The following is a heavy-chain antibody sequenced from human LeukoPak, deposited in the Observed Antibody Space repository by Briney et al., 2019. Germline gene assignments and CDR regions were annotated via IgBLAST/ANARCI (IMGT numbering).Heavy chain of an antibody. CDR3: ARFAPGQWLVDY. Sequence: PSETLSLTCTVSGGSISSYYWGWIRQPPGKGLEWIGYIHYSGSTKYNPSLKSRVTISVDTSKNQFSLKLSSVTAADTAVYYCARFAPGQWLVDYWGQGTLVTVSS. D-gene: IGHD6-19*01. CDR1: GGSISSYY. V-gene: IGHV4-59*01. CDR2: IHYSGST. J-gene: IGHJ4*02.